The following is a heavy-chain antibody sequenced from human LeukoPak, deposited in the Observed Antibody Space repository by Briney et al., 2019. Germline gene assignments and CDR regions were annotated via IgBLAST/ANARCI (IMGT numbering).Heavy chain of an antibody. CDR3: ARDPARFSSGYYPEN. Sequence: GGSLRLSCAASGFTLSTNWMIWVRPAPGRGREGVANIKPDGSDKYYVGSVEGRFTISRDNAKTSLYLQMDSLRADDTSIYYCARDPARFSSGYYPENWGPGTQVAVSS. D-gene: IGHD3-22*01. CDR1: GFTLSTNW. J-gene: IGHJ4*02. CDR2: IKPDGSDK. V-gene: IGHV3-7*01.